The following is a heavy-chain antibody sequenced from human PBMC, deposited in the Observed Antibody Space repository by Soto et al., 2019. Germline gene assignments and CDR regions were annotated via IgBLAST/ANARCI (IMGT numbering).Heavy chain of an antibody. CDR3: ARQLAARNNWFDP. Sequence: ASVKVSCKASGYTFTSYGISWVRQAPGQGLEWMGWISAYNGNTNYAQKLQGRVTMTTDTSTSTDYMELRRLRSDDTAVDYCARQLAARNNWFDPWGQGTLVTVSS. CDR1: GYTFTSYG. CDR2: ISAYNGNT. J-gene: IGHJ5*02. D-gene: IGHD6-6*01. V-gene: IGHV1-18*01.